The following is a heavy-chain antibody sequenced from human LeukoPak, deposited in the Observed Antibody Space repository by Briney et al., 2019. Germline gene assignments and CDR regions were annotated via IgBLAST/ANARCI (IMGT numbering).Heavy chain of an antibody. J-gene: IGHJ4*02. CDR3: EGFDGDYEGY. V-gene: IGHV3-30*03. D-gene: IGHD4-17*01. CDR2: ISYDGSNK. Sequence: GGSLRLSCAASGFTFSSYGMHWVRQAPGKGLEWVAVISYDGSNKYYADSVKGRFTISRDNSKNTLYLQMNSLRAEDTAVYYCEGFDGDYEGYWGQGTLVTVSS. CDR1: GFTFSSYG.